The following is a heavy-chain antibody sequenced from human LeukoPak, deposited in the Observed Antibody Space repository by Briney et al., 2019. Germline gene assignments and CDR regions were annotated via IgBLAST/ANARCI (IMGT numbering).Heavy chain of an antibody. CDR1: GFTFSSYG. CDR2: IRYDGSNK. J-gene: IGHJ3*02. Sequence: PGGSLTLSCAASGFTFSSYGMHWVHQAPGKGLEWVAFIRYDGSNKYYADSMKGRFTISRDNSKNTLYLQVNSLRAEDTAVYYCAKGHLNYGELPYDAFDIWGKGTMVTVSS. V-gene: IGHV3-30*02. CDR3: AKGHLNYGELPYDAFDI. D-gene: IGHD4-17*01.